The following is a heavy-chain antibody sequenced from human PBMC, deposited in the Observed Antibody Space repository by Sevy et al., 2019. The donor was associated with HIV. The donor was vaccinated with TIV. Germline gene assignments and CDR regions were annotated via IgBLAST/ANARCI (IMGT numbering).Heavy chain of an antibody. D-gene: IGHD1-26*01. V-gene: IGHV3-49*03. CDR1: GFTFGDCA. CDR3: TRWSGSQSIFDY. CDR2: IRSRAYGGTT. J-gene: IGHJ4*02. Sequence: GGSLRLSCTTSGFTFGDCAMSWFRQAPGKGLEWVGFIRSRAYGGTTENAASVKGRFTISRDDSKNIVYLQMSNLKTEDTAVYYCTRWSGSQSIFDYWGQGTLVTVSS.